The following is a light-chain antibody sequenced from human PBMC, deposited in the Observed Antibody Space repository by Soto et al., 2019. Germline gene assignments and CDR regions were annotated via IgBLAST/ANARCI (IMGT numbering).Light chain of an antibody. CDR1: ETISNY. J-gene: IGKJ2*01. CDR2: ASS. Sequence: DVQMTQSPSSLSASVGDRVTITCRTSETISNYLNWFQQKPGKAPELLIYASSSLQSGVPLRFSGSRSGTDLTLTIKSLHPEDFATYFCQQTYSFPYTFGQGTTL. V-gene: IGKV1-39*01. CDR3: QQTYSFPYT.